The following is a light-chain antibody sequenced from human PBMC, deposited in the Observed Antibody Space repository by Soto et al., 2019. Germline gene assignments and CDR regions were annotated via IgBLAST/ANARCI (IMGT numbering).Light chain of an antibody. J-gene: IGLJ2*01. CDR1: DSNIGNHY. Sequence: QSVLTQPPSVSAAPGQKVTISCSGSDSNIGNHYVSWYRQLPGTAPKLLIYDDNQRPSGIPDRFSGSKSGTSATLGITGLQTGDEADYYCGTWDSRLTAVVFGGGTKLTVL. V-gene: IGLV1-51*01. CDR2: DDN. CDR3: GTWDSRLTAVV.